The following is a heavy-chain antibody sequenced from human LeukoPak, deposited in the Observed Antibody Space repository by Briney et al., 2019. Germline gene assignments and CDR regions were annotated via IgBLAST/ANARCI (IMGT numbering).Heavy chain of an antibody. CDR2: IYYSGST. V-gene: IGHV4-59*01. CDR1: GGSISNYY. CDR3: ARARRWNAAVEGWWFDP. Sequence: PSETLSLTCTVSGGSISNYYWSWIRQSPVKGLEWIGFIYYSGSTNYNPSLKSRVIISVDTSKNQFSLKLSSVTAADTAVYYCARARRWNAAVEGWWFDPWGQGTLVTVSS. D-gene: IGHD1-1*01. J-gene: IGHJ5*02.